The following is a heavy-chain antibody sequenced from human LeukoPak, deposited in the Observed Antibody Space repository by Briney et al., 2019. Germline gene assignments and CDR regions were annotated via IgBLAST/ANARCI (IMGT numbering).Heavy chain of an antibody. CDR2: ISGSGDNT. Sequence: GGSLRLSCAASGFTFSSFALSWVRQAPGKGLEWVSAISGSGDNTFYAYSVRGRFTISRDNSKNILYLQMNSLRGEDTAIYYCAKDFRGSGYFFDYWGQGTLVTVSS. V-gene: IGHV3-23*01. CDR1: GFTFSSFA. J-gene: IGHJ4*02. CDR3: AKDFRGSGYFFDY. D-gene: IGHD7-27*01.